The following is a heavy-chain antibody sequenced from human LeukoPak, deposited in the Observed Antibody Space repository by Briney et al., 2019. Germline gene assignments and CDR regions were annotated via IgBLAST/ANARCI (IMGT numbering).Heavy chain of an antibody. CDR3: VKRPSESCANGECYFES. Sequence: LPGGSLRLSCAASGFTFSTYAMAWVRQAPGKGLEWVSSLNDVGGDAYYADSVKGRFTISRDNSKNTLFLQMNSLRAEDTAAYYCVKRPSESCANGECYFESWGQGTLVTVSP. CDR1: GFTFSTYA. V-gene: IGHV3-23*01. D-gene: IGHD2-8*01. J-gene: IGHJ4*02. CDR2: LNDVGGDA.